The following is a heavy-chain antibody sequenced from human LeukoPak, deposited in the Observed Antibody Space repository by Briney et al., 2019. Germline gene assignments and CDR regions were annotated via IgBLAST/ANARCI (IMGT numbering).Heavy chain of an antibody. Sequence: GGSLRLSCAASGFTFSSFWTSWVRQGPGKGVERVANINKEGTDKNYMDSVKGRFTISRDNAQKSLYLQMNSLRAEDTAVYYCAREVDYYMSTVYYTAWDRWGQGTLVTVSS. J-gene: IGHJ5*02. V-gene: IGHV3-7*03. CDR3: AREVDYYMSTVYYTAWDR. CDR2: INKEGTDK. D-gene: IGHD3-9*01. CDR1: GFTFSSFW.